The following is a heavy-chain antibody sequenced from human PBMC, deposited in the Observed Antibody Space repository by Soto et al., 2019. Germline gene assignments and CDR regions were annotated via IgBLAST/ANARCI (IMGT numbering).Heavy chain of an antibody. Sequence: GGSLRLSCAASGFTFSNAWMSWVRQAPGKGLECVGRIKSKTDGGTTDYAAPVKGRFTISRDDSKNTLYLQMNSLKTEDTAVYYCTTRGTMVRGVIYPYYYGMDVWGQGTTVTVSS. V-gene: IGHV3-15*01. CDR2: IKSKTDGGTT. CDR3: TTRGTMVRGVIYPYYYGMDV. D-gene: IGHD3-10*01. J-gene: IGHJ6*02. CDR1: GFTFSNAW.